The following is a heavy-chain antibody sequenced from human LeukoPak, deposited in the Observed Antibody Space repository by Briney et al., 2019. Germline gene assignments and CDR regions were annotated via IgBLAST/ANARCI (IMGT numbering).Heavy chain of an antibody. CDR3: ARDYDSNGYSGDLHYYYMDV. D-gene: IGHD3-22*01. J-gene: IGHJ6*03. CDR2: IRFDGNNK. Sequence: PGGSLRLSCAASGFIFSRYGMHWVRQAPGKGLEWVAFIRFDGNNKYFADSAKGRFTISRDNSKNTLYLQMNTLRADDTAVYHCARDYDSNGYSGDLHYYYMDVWGKGTTVTISS. CDR1: GFIFSRYG. V-gene: IGHV3-30*02.